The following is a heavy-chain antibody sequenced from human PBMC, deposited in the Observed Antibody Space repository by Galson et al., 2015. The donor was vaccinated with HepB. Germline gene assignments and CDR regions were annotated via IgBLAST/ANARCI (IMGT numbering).Heavy chain of an antibody. CDR1: GGTFSSYA. CDR2: IIPILGIA. CDR3: ARGGYSSSWYFDY. V-gene: IGHV1-69*04. Sequence: SVKVSCKASGGTFSSYAISWVRQAPGQGLEWMGRIIPILGIANYAQKFQGRVTITADKSTSTACMELSSLRSEDTAVYYCARGGYSSSWYFDYWGQGTLVTVSS. D-gene: IGHD6-13*01. J-gene: IGHJ4*02.